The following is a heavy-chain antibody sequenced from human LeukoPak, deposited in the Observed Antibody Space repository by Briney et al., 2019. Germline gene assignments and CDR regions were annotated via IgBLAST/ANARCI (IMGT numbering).Heavy chain of an antibody. V-gene: IGHV3-21*01. Sequence: KSGGSLRLSCIASGFTFSDYSFNWVRQAPGKGLEWVSCISTRGSYIYYADSVKGRFTISRDNAKNSLYLQMNSLRAEDTAVYYCAELGITMIGGVWGKGTTVTISS. D-gene: IGHD3-10*02. CDR1: GFTFSDYS. CDR2: ISTRGSYI. CDR3: AELGITMIGGV. J-gene: IGHJ6*04.